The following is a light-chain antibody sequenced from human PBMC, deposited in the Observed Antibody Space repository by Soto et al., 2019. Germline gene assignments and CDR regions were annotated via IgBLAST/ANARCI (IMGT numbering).Light chain of an antibody. V-gene: IGKV3-20*01. Sequence: EIVLTQSPGTLSLSPGERATLSCRASQSVSSTYLAWYQQNPGQAPRLLIYGASSRATGIPDRFSGSGSGTDFTLTISRLEPEDFAVYFGQQYGSSSYTFGQGNKLEIK. CDR2: GAS. CDR1: QSVSSTY. CDR3: QQYGSSSYT. J-gene: IGKJ2*01.